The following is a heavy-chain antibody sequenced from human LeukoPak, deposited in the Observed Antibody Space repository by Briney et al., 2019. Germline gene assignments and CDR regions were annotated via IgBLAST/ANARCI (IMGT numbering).Heavy chain of an antibody. CDR1: GFTFTTYY. Sequence: ASVTVSCKASGFTFTTYYIHWVRQAPGQGLEGMGIINPSGGSTNYAQRFQGRITMTRDTYTNTVYMELSSLRAEDTAVYYCARGIPTHYGDYLYYFDYWGQGTLLTVSS. V-gene: IGHV1-46*01. J-gene: IGHJ4*02. D-gene: IGHD4-17*01. CDR2: INPSGGST. CDR3: ARGIPTHYGDYLYYFDY.